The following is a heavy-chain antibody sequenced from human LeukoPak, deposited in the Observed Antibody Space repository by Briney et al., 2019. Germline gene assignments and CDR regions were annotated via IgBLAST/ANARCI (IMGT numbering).Heavy chain of an antibody. V-gene: IGHV5-51*01. CDR3: VRAPLGHCSGSICYPYFDY. J-gene: IGHJ4*02. CDR2: ISPGDSQT. D-gene: IGHD2-15*01. Sequence: GESLKISCKASGCNFPSYWIAWVRQMPGKGLEWMGIISPGDSQTRYRPSFQGQVTISADKSITTAYLQWSSLKVSDTAMYYCVRAPLGHCSGSICYPYFDYWGQGTLVTVSP. CDR1: GCNFPSYW.